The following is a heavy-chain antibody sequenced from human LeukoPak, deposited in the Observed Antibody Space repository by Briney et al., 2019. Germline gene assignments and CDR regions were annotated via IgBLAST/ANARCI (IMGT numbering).Heavy chain of an antibody. V-gene: IGHV3-21*06. Sequence: GGSLRLSCAASGFTFSGYVMNWVRQAPGKGLEWVSSINNVRSHIYYADSVRGRFTISRDNANNVLYLQMNSLRAEDTAVYYCARDPTYYLRYGYFDSWGQGTLVTVSS. J-gene: IGHJ4*02. D-gene: IGHD1-26*01. CDR3: ARDPTYYLRYGYFDS. CDR2: INNVRSHI. CDR1: GFTFSGYV.